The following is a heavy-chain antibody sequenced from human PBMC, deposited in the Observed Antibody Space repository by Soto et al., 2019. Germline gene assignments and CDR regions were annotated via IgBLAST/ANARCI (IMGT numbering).Heavy chain of an antibody. J-gene: IGHJ5*02. CDR2: ISSNSAYI. CDR3: TRDASRDSSARGWFDP. CDR1: GFTLRSFT. V-gene: IGHV3-21*01. D-gene: IGHD6-13*01. Sequence: PGGSLRLSCAASGFTLRSFTMNWVRQAPGKRLEWVSTISSNSAYIYYTDALRGRFTISRDSAKNSLHLQMNSLRAEDTAVYYCTRDASRDSSARGWFDPWGPGTLVTVSS.